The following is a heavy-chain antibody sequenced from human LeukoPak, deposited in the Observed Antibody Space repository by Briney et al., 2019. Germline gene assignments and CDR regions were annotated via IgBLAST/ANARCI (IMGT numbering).Heavy chain of an antibody. CDR1: GITLSNYG. Sequence: GESLRLSCGVSGITLSNYGMTWVRQAPGKGLEWVAGLSGSAGGSNYADSVKGRFTISRDNSKNTLFLQMDRLRAEDTAVYFCAKRGVVVRVFLVGFHKEAYYFDSWGQGALVTVSS. CDR2: LSGSAGGS. V-gene: IGHV3-23*01. D-gene: IGHD3-16*02. J-gene: IGHJ4*02. CDR3: AKRGVVVRVFLVGFHKEAYYFDS.